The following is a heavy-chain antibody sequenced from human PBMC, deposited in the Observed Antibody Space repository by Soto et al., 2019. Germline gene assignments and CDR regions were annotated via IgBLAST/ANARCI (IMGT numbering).Heavy chain of an antibody. J-gene: IGHJ6*02. CDR3: AREDGSGSYLYYYYGMDV. D-gene: IGHD3-10*01. Sequence: PGGSLRLSXVASGFSFSSYGMHWVRQAPGKGLEWVAVIWYDGSNKYYADSVKGRFTISRDNSKNTLYLQMNSLRAEDTAVYYCAREDGSGSYLYYYYGMDVWGQGTTVTVSS. CDR2: IWYDGSNK. CDR1: GFSFSSYG. V-gene: IGHV3-33*01.